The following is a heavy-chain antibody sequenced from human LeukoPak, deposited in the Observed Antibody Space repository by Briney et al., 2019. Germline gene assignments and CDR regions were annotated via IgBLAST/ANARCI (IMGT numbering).Heavy chain of an antibody. CDR2: IGSGGNT. Sequence: GGSLRLSCAASGFTISSYWMNWVRQAPGKGLEWVSTIGSGGNTYYADSVKGRFTISRDNSKNTLHLQMNSLRAEDTAVYYCAKRISGKSVVSYYYMDVWGKGTTVTVSS. J-gene: IGHJ6*03. CDR1: GFTISSYW. V-gene: IGHV3-23*01. CDR3: AKRISGKSVVSYYYMDV. D-gene: IGHD1-26*01.